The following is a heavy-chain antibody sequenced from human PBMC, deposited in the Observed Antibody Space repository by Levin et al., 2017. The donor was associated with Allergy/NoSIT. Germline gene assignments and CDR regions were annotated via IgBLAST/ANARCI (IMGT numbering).Heavy chain of an antibody. CDR3: ARLNHFSAYMDV. V-gene: IGHV4-4*02. J-gene: IGHJ6*03. CDR1: GGSISSSNW. Sequence: RASETLSLTCAVSGGSISSSNWWSWVRQPPGKGLEWIGEIYHSGSTNYNPSLKSRVTISVDKSKNQFSLKLSSVTAADTAVYYCARLNHFSAYMDVWGKGTTVTVSS. D-gene: IGHD6-25*01. CDR2: IYHSGST.